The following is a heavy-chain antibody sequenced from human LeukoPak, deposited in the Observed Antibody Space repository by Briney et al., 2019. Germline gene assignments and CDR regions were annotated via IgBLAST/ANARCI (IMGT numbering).Heavy chain of an antibody. CDR2: ISYDGSNK. CDR3: ARDPVAPDYYYYGMDV. J-gene: IGHJ6*02. D-gene: IGHD2-2*01. Sequence: PGRSLRLSCAASGFTFSSYAMHWVRQAPGKGLEWVAVISYDGSNKYYADSVKGRFTISRDNSENTLYLQMNSLRAEDTAVYYCARDPVAPDYYYYGMDVWGQGTTVTVSS. V-gene: IGHV3-30-3*01. CDR1: GFTFSSYA.